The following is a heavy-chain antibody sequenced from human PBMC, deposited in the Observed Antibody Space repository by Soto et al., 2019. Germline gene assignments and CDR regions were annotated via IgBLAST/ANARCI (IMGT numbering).Heavy chain of an antibody. CDR3: ARDRGNYYDS. Sequence: GSLSLSCAASGFTFSSYEMNWVRQAPGKGLYWVSYISSGGSTIYYADSVKGRFTISRDNAKNSLYLQMNSLRAEDTAVYYCARDRGNYYDSWGQGXLVTVSS. D-gene: IGHD1-26*01. J-gene: IGHJ4*02. CDR2: ISSGGSTI. V-gene: IGHV3-48*03. CDR1: GFTFSSYE.